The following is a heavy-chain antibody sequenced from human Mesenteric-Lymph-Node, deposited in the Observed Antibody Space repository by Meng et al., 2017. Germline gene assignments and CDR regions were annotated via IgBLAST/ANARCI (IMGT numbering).Heavy chain of an antibody. Sequence: GSLRLSCAVSGYSISSGYYWGWIRQPPGKGREWIGSIYHSGSTYYNPSLKSRVTISVDTSKNQFSLKLSSVTAADTAVYYCARGDMIVVDYWGQGTLVTVSS. CDR3: ARGDMIVVDY. CDR2: IYHSGST. CDR1: GYSISSGYY. J-gene: IGHJ4*02. V-gene: IGHV4-38-2*01. D-gene: IGHD3-22*01.